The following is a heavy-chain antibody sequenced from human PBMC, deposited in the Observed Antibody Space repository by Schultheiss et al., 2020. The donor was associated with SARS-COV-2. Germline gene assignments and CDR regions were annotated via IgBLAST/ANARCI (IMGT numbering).Heavy chain of an antibody. CDR2: INHSGST. J-gene: IGHJ4*02. CDR1: GGSFSGYY. CDR3: ASIGHFDY. V-gene: IGHV4-34*01. Sequence: SETLSLTCAVYGGSFSGYYWSWIRQPPGKGLEWIGEINHSGSTNYNPSLKSRVTISVDTSKNQFSLKLSSVTAADTAVYYCASIGHFDYWGQGTLVTVSS.